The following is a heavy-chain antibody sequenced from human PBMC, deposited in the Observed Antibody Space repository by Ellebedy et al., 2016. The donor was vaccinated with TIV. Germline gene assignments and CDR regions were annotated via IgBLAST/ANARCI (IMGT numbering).Heavy chain of an antibody. CDR2: IIPILGIA. CDR1: GGTFSSYA. Sequence: SVKVSXXASGGTFSSYAISWVRQAPGQGLEWMGRIIPILGIANYAQKFQGRVTITADKSTSTAYMELSSLRSEDTAVYYCASLVGARPDYWGQGTLVTVSS. J-gene: IGHJ4*02. V-gene: IGHV1-69*04. D-gene: IGHD1-26*01. CDR3: ASLVGARPDY.